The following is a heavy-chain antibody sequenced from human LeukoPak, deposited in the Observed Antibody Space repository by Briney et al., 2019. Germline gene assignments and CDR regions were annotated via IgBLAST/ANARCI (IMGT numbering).Heavy chain of an antibody. CDR3: ARDTYDSSGYQSYDAFDI. V-gene: IGHV4-38-2*02. D-gene: IGHD3-22*01. J-gene: IGHJ3*02. Sequence: SSETLSLTCAVSGYSIRSGYFWGWIRQPPGKGLEWIASIYHSGTTYYNPSLKSRVTISVDTSKNQFSLKLSSVTAADTAVYYCARDTYDSSGYQSYDAFDIWGQGTMVTVSS. CDR1: GYSIRSGYF. CDR2: IYHSGTT.